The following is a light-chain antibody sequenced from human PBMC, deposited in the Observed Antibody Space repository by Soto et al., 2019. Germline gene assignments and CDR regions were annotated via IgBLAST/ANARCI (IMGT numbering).Light chain of an antibody. CDR3: QQYCIYPT. V-gene: IGKV1-5*01. Sequence: DIRMKQSPATLSASTGAPVTVACRASQGISNWLAWSQQKPGKAPKLLIFHASNWESGVPSRFSGSGSGTEFTLTISSLQSDDLAANYGQQYCIYPTFCQGTKVDI. CDR1: QGISNW. CDR2: HAS. J-gene: IGKJ1*01.